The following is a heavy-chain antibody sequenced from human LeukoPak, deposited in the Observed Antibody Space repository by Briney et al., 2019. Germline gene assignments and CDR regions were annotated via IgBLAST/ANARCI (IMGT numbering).Heavy chain of an antibody. CDR1: GGSFSGYY. Sequence: KPSETLSLTCAVYGGSFSGYYWSWIRQPPGKGLEWIGEINHSGSTNYNPSLKSRVTISVDTSKNQFSLKLSSVTAADTAVYYCGRVKLVLLFLEWFRLGNCFDLWGEGTLVTVSS. J-gene: IGHJ5*02. V-gene: IGHV4-34*01. CDR3: GRVKLVLLFLEWFRLGNCFDL. D-gene: IGHD3-3*01. CDR2: INHSGST.